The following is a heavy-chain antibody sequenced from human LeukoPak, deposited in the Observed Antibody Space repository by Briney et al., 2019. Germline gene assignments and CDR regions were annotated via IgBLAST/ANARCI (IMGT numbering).Heavy chain of an antibody. Sequence: SETLSLTCTVSGGSISSSSHYWGWIRQPPGKGLKWIGSIYYSGSTYYNPSLKSRVTISVDTSKNQFSLKLSSVTAADTAVYYCARYYYGSGSYYYFDYWGQGTLVTVSS. CDR2: IYYSGST. CDR3: ARYYYGSGSYYYFDY. CDR1: GGSISSSSHY. J-gene: IGHJ4*02. V-gene: IGHV4-39*01. D-gene: IGHD3-10*01.